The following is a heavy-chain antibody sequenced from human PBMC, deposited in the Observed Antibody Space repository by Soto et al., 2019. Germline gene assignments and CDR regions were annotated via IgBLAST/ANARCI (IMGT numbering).Heavy chain of an antibody. Sequence: EVQLLESGGGLVQPGGSLRLSCAASGFTFSSYAMSWVRQAPGKGLEWVSAISGSGGSTYYAASVKGRFTISRDNSKPRMCLERNSLGAEETAVYYCAKDLRGIAAAGTANWFDPWGPGALVTVSS. V-gene: IGHV3-23*01. CDR2: ISGSGGST. CDR3: AKDLRGIAAAGTANWFDP. CDR1: GFTFSSYA. D-gene: IGHD6-13*01. J-gene: IGHJ5*02.